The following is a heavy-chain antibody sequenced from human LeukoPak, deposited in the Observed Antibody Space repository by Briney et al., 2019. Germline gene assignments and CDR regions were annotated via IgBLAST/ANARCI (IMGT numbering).Heavy chain of an antibody. J-gene: IGHJ4*02. CDR2: INPNSGGT. CDR1: GYTFTGYY. Sequence: GASVKVSCKASGYTFTGYYMHWVRQAPGQGLEWMGCINPNSGGTNYAQKFQGRVTMTRDTSISTAYMELSRLRSDDTAVYYCARDPDTAMVPGLDYWGQGTLVTVSS. D-gene: IGHD5-18*01. CDR3: ARDPDTAMVPGLDY. V-gene: IGHV1-2*02.